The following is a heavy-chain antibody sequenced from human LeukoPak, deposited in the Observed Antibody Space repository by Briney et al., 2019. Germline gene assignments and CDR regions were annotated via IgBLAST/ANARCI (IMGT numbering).Heavy chain of an antibody. CDR1: GGSFSGYY. D-gene: IGHD2-2*02. V-gene: IGHV4-34*01. CDR2: INHSGST. J-gene: IGHJ6*04. Sequence: SETLSLTCAVYGGSFSGYYWSWIRQPPGKGLEWIGEINHSGSTNYNPSLKSRVTISVDTSKNQFSLKLSSVTAADTAVYYCVMLDPDVWGKGTTVTVSS. CDR3: VMLDPDV.